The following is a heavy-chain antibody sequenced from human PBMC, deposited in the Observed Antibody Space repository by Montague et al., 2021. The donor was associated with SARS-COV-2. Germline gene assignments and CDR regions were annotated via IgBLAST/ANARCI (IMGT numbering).Heavy chain of an antibody. CDR3: ARDGVLRYFDWLGDRYGMDV. J-gene: IGHJ6*02. V-gene: IGHV4-61*01. CDR2: IYHSGST. Sequence: SETLSLTCTVSGGSVSSGSYCWSWIRQPPGKGLEWIGYIYHSGSTNYNPSLKSRVTISVDTSKNQFSLKLSSVTAADTAVYYCARDGVLRYFDWLGDRYGMDVWGQGTTVTVSS. CDR1: GGSVSSGSYC. D-gene: IGHD3-9*01.